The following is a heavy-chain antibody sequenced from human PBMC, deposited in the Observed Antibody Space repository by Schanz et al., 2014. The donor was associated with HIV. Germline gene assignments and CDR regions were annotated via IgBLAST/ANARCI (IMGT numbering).Heavy chain of an antibody. CDR2: IYYSGST. D-gene: IGHD3-22*01. CDR3: ARDVGPYYDSSGRRXXP. CDR1: GGSISSGGYY. J-gene: IGHJ5*02. V-gene: IGHV4-31*03. Sequence: QVQLQESGPGLVKPSQTLSLTCTVSGGSISSGGYYWSWIRQHPGKGLEWIGYIYYSGSTSYNPSLKSRVTISVDTSKNXFSLKLSSVTAADTAVYXCARDVGPYYDSSGRRXXPWGQGTLXXVSS.